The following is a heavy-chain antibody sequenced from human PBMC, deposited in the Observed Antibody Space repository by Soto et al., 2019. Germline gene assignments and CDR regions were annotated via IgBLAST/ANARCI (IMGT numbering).Heavy chain of an antibody. CDR3: AREIGYSYGPFDY. CDR1: GFTVSSNY. CDR2: IYSGGST. J-gene: IGHJ4*02. V-gene: IGHV3-66*01. D-gene: IGHD5-18*01. Sequence: GGSLRLSCAASGFTVSSNYMSWVRQAPGKGLEWVSVIYSGGSTYYADSVKGRFTISRDNSKNTLYLQMNSLRAEDTAVYYCAREIGYSYGPFDYWGQGTLVTVSS.